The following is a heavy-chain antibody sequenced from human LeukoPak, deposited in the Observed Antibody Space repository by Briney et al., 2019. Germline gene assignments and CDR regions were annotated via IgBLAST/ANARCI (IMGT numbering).Heavy chain of an antibody. J-gene: IGHJ5*02. D-gene: IGHD2-2*01. CDR3: VRGQVPAARGYNWFDP. CDR2: INARGDT. Sequence: PSETLSLTCAVYGWSFNDYYWKWIPEPPAKGLEGIGEINARGDTNYNPSLKSRVTISVDTSKKQFSLRFTSTIAADTAVYYCVRGQVPAARGYNWFDPWGQGTLVTVSS. V-gene: IGHV4-34*01. CDR1: GWSFNDYY.